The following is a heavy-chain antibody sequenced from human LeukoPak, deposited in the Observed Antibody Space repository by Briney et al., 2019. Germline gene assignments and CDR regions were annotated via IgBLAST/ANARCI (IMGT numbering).Heavy chain of an antibody. D-gene: IGHD3-22*01. Sequence: SETLSLTCTVSGYSISSGYYWGWIRQPPGKGLEWIGSIYHSGSTYYNPSLKSRVTISIDTSKNQFSLKLSSVTAADTAVYYCAGKYYYDISGYYYVDYWGQGTLVTVSS. CDR1: GYSISSGYY. CDR2: IYHSGST. V-gene: IGHV4-38-2*02. J-gene: IGHJ4*02. CDR3: AGKYYYDISGYYYVDY.